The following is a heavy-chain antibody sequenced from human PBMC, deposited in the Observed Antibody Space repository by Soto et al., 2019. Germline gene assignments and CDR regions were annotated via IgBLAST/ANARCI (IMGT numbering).Heavy chain of an antibody. Sequence: APVEVSCKASGYSFTSYAMRWARQAPGQRLELLGWINAGNGNTKYSQKFQGRVTMTRDTSTSTVYMELSSLRSEDTAVYYCARVYPSDTRYGYVGNNWFDPWGQGTLVTVSS. CDR3: ARVYPSDTRYGYVGNNWFDP. CDR2: INAGNGNT. D-gene: IGHD5-18*01. CDR1: GYSFTSYA. V-gene: IGHV1-3*01. J-gene: IGHJ5*02.